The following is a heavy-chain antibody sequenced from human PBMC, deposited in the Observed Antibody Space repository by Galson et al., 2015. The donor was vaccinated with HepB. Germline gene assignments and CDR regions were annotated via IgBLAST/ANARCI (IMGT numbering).Heavy chain of an antibody. D-gene: IGHD2-2*01. CDR1: GYTFTSYY. Sequence: SVKVSCKASGYTFTSYYMHWVRQAPGQGLEWMGIINPSGGSTTYAQRFQGRVTVTRDTSTSTVYMELSSLRSEDTAFYYCARGHCTSTNCLPGGFDPWGQGTLVTVSS. CDR2: INPSGGST. J-gene: IGHJ5*02. CDR3: ARGHCTSTNCLPGGFDP. V-gene: IGHV1-46*01.